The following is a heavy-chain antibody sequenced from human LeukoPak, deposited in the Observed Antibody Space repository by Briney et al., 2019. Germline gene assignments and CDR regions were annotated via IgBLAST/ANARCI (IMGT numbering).Heavy chain of an antibody. D-gene: IGHD1-26*01. CDR1: GFTVSSNY. V-gene: IGHV3-23*01. Sequence: GGSLRLSCAASGFTVSSNYMTWVRQAPGKGLEWVSSVSGSGRNTFYPDSVEGRFTISRDNSKNTVYLQMNSLRADDKAVYYCVKSRRVGANQRGLFDYWGQGTLVTVSP. J-gene: IGHJ4*02. CDR3: VKSRRVGANQRGLFDY. CDR2: VSGSGRNT.